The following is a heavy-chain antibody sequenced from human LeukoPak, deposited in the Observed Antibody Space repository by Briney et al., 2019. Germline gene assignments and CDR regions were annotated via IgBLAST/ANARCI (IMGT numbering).Heavy chain of an antibody. V-gene: IGHV3-7*04. CDR3: ARGGGSWLQTNFDH. CDR2: IKQDGSEK. D-gene: IGHD5-24*01. J-gene: IGHJ4*02. Sequence: PGGSLRLSCAASGFTFSSYWMSWVRQAPGKGLEWVANIKQDGSEKYYVDSVKGRFTISRDNAKNSLYLQMNSLRAEDTAVYYCARGGGSWLQTNFDHWGQGTLVTVSS. CDR1: GFTFSSYW.